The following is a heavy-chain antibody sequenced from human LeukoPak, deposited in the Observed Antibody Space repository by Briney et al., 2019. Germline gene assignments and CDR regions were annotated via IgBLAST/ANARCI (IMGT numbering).Heavy chain of an antibody. Sequence: GASVKVSCKASGYTLSGYVISWLRQAPGQGLEWVGWITTYNGDKKYSEKFQGRITMTTDTSTSTYYMELRSLRSDDTAIYYCARDCSNGVCYPRDYWGQGTLVIVST. D-gene: IGHD2-8*01. CDR1: GYTLSGYV. V-gene: IGHV1-18*01. CDR3: ARDCSNGVCYPRDY. J-gene: IGHJ4*02. CDR2: ITTYNGDK.